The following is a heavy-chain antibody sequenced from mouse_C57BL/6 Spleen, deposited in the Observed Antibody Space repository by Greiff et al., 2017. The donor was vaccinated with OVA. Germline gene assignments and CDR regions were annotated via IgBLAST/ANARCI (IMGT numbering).Heavy chain of an antibody. Sequence: EVQLQQSGPELVKPGASVKISCKASGYTFTDYYMNWVKQSHGKSLEWIGDINPNNGGTSYNQKFKGKATLTVDKSSSTAYMELRSLTSEDSAVYYCAKGPYGNYDYFDYWGQGTTLTVSS. CDR1: GYTFTDYY. V-gene: IGHV1-26*01. CDR3: AKGPYGNYDYFDY. J-gene: IGHJ2*01. D-gene: IGHD2-10*02. CDR2: INPNNGGT.